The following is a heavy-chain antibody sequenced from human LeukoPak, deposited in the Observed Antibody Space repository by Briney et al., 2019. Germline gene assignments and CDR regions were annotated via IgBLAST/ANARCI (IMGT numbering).Heavy chain of an antibody. CDR3: ARELGALRYYYDSSGYSLHAFDI. CDR2: INPSDGST. V-gene: IGHV1-46*01. Sequence: ASVKVSCKASGYTFTSYYMHWVRQAPGQGLEWMGIINPSDGSTSYAQKFQGRVTMTRDTSTSTVYMELSSLRSEDTAVYYCARELGALRYYYDSSGYSLHAFDIWGQGTMVTVSS. J-gene: IGHJ3*02. D-gene: IGHD3-22*01. CDR1: GYTFTSYY.